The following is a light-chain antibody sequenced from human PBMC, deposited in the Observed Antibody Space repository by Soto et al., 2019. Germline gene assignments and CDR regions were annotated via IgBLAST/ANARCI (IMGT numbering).Light chain of an antibody. J-gene: IGLJ7*01. Sequence: QAVVIQPPSASGTPGQRVTISCSGSSSNIGSNTVNWYQQLPGTAPKLLIYSNNQRPSGVPDRFSGSKSGTSASLAISGLQSEDEADYYCAAWDDSLNGAVFGGGTQLTVL. CDR1: SSNIGSNT. V-gene: IGLV1-44*01. CDR2: SNN. CDR3: AAWDDSLNGAV.